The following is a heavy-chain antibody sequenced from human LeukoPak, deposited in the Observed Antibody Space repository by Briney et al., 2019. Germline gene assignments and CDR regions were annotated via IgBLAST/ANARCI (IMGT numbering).Heavy chain of an antibody. V-gene: IGHV3-7*03. CDR1: GFYFRDHW. CDR2: IKTDGSET. CDR3: VKNDGWFHLAQ. Sequence: GGSLRLSCAASGFYFRDHWMDWVRQAPGKGLEWVGHIKTDGSETYYLDSLKGRISISRGNTNNALYLQMNSLRVEDTAVYYCVKNDGWFHLAQWGQGTLVTVSS. D-gene: IGHD6-19*01. J-gene: IGHJ4*02.